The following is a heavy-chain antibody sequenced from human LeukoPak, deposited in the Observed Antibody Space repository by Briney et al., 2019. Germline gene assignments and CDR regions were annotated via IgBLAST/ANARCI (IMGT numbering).Heavy chain of an antibody. CDR1: GRSFSGYY. V-gene: IGHV4-34*01. J-gene: IGHJ4*02. Sequence: SETLSLTCAVYGRSFSGYYWSWIRQPPGKGLEWIGEINHSGSTNYNPSLKSRVTISVDTSKNQFSLKLSSVTAADTAVYYCARVRKTRYCSSTSCPFFDYWGQGTLVTVSS. D-gene: IGHD2-2*01. CDR2: INHSGST. CDR3: ARVRKTRYCSSTSCPFFDY.